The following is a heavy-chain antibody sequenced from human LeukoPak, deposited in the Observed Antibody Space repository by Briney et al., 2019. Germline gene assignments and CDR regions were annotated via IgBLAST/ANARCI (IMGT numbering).Heavy chain of an antibody. J-gene: IGHJ4*02. CDR1: GYTFTSYG. D-gene: IGHD3-22*01. Sequence: ASVKVSCKASGYTFTSYGISWVRQAPGQGPKWMGWISAYNGNTNYAQKLQGRVTMTTDTSTSTAYMELRSLRSDDTAVYYCARSLLYDSSGYYFSYWGQGTLVTVSS. V-gene: IGHV1-18*01. CDR3: ARSLLYDSSGYYFSY. CDR2: ISAYNGNT.